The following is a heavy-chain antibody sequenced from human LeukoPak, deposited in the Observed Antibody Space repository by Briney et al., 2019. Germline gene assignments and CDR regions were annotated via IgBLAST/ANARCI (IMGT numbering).Heavy chain of an antibody. CDR2: ISYSGAS. CDR1: GDSISSSSYS. Sequence: SETLSLTCTVSGDSISSSSYSWGWIRQPPGKGLEWIGSISYSGASYYTPSLRSRVTISVDTSKNQFSLKLSSVTAADTAVYYCARARGHQNWFDPWGQGTLVTVSS. D-gene: IGHD5-24*01. V-gene: IGHV4-39*07. CDR3: ARARGHQNWFDP. J-gene: IGHJ5*02.